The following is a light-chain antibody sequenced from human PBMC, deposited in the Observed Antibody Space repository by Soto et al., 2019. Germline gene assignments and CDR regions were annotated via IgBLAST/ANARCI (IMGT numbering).Light chain of an antibody. CDR1: QRVLYSSNNKNY. CDR3: QQYYATPPYT. Sequence: DIVMTQSPDSLAVSLGERATINCKSSQRVLYSSNNKNYLAWYQQKPGKPPKLLIYWASTRESGVPDRFSGSGSGTDFTLTISSLQAEDVAVYYCQQYYATPPYTFGQGTKVEIK. J-gene: IGKJ2*01. V-gene: IGKV4-1*01. CDR2: WAS.